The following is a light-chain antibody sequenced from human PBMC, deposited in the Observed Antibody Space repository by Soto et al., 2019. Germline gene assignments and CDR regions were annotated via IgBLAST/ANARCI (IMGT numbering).Light chain of an antibody. J-gene: IGLJ3*02. Sequence: QSALTQPASVSGSPGQSITISCTGTSSDVGSYNLVSWYQQHPGKAPKLMIYEGSKRPSGVSNRFSGSKSGNTASLTISGLQAEDEAAYYCCSYAGSSTFWVFGGGTQLTVL. CDR2: EGS. CDR1: SSDVGSYNL. V-gene: IGLV2-23*03. CDR3: CSYAGSSTFWV.